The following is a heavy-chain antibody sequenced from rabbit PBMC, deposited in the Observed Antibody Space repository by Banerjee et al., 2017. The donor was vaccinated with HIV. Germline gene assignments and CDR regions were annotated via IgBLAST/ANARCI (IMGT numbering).Heavy chain of an antibody. CDR3: AREAAGYGGYGYADL. J-gene: IGHJ4*01. V-gene: IGHV1S40*01. CDR2: LYAGSSGST. D-gene: IGHD6-1*01. CDR1: GFSFSRIYW. Sequence: QSLVESGGDLVKPGASLPLPCTASGFSFSRIYWICWVRPAPGKGLEWLACLYAGSSGSTYYASWAKGRFTISKTSSTTVTLQMTSLTAADTATYFCAREAAGYGGYGYADLWGPGTLVTVS.